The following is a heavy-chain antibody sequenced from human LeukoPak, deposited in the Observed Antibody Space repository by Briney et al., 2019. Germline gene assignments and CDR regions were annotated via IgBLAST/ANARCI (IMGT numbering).Heavy chain of an antibody. D-gene: IGHD4-17*01. J-gene: IGHJ2*01. V-gene: IGHV3-13*01. CDR3: ARGSLDYGDFAADFDL. CDR1: GFTFSSYD. CDR2: IGTAGDT. Sequence: GGSLRLSCAASGFTFSSYDMHWVRQATGKGLEWVSAIGTAGDTYYPGSVKGRFTISRENAKNSLYLQMNSLRAGDTAVYYCARGSLDYGDFAADFDLWGRGTLVTVSS.